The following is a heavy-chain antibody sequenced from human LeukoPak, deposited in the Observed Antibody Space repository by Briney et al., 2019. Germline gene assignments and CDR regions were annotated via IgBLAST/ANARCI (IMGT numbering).Heavy chain of an antibody. Sequence: GGSLRLSCAASGFTFSSYSMNWVRQAPGKGLEWVSYISSSSTTIYYADSVKGRFTISRDNAKNSLYLQINSLRAEDTAVYYCASPSPGSSSAFDYWGQGTLVTVSS. J-gene: IGHJ4*02. CDR3: ASPSPGSSSAFDY. CDR1: GFTFSSYS. D-gene: IGHD6-6*01. CDR2: ISSSSTTI. V-gene: IGHV3-48*01.